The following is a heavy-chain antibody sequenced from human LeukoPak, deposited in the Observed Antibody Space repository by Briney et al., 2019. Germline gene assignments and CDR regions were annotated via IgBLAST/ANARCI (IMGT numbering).Heavy chain of an antibody. V-gene: IGHV3-73*01. CDR3: ISGLDY. J-gene: IGHJ4*02. CDR1: GFTFSNYA. CDR2: IRSKANSYAT. Sequence: PGGSLRLSCAASGFTFSNYAMSWVRQASGKGLEWVGRIRSKANSYATAYAASVKGRFTISRDDSKNTAYLQMNSLKTEDTAVYYCISGLDYWGQGTLVTVSS.